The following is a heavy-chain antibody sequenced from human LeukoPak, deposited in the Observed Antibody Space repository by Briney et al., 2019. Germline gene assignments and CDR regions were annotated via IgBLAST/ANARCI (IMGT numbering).Heavy chain of an antibody. V-gene: IGHV5-10-1*01. J-gene: IGHJ4*02. CDR2: IDPRDSYT. D-gene: IGHD3/OR15-3a*01. CDR1: RYSFISYW. CDR3: ATHRVGRLPYSFDY. Sequence: GESLKISCKGSRYSFISYWISWVRQMPGEGLEWMWRIDPRDSYTNYSPSLLGHVTISADKSITTAYLQWSSLKASDTAIYYCATHRVGRLPYSFDYWGQGTLVTVSS.